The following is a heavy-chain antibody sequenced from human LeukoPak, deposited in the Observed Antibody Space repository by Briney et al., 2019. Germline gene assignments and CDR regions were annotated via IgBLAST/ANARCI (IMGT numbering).Heavy chain of an antibody. Sequence: GGSLRLSCAASGFTFSSYAMHWVRQAPGKGLEWVAVISYGGSNKYYADSVKGRFTVSRDNSKNTLYLQMNSLRAEDTAVYYCARVGLYGDYVHYFDYWGQGTLVTVSS. V-gene: IGHV3-30-3*01. D-gene: IGHD4-17*01. CDR1: GFTFSSYA. CDR3: ARVGLYGDYVHYFDY. J-gene: IGHJ4*02. CDR2: ISYGGSNK.